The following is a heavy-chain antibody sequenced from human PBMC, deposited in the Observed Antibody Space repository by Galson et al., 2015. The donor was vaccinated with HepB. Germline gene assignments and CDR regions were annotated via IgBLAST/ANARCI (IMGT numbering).Heavy chain of an antibody. J-gene: IGHJ4*02. Sequence: QSGAEVKKPGESLKISCKGSQFTFSTYWIGWVRQMPGKGLEWMGFINPGDSDTTYSPSFQGQVTISADKSITTAYLQWSSLKASDTAMYYCARHKNTGSYYVPDYWGQGTLVTVSS. D-gene: IGHD1-26*01. CDR2: INPGDSDT. CDR3: ARHKNTGSYYVPDY. CDR1: QFTFSTYW. V-gene: IGHV5-51*01.